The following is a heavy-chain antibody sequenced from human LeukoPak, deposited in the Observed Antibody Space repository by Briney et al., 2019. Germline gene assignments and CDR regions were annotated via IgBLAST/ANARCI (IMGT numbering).Heavy chain of an antibody. D-gene: IGHD2-2*02. J-gene: IGHJ6*02. CDR1: GGSVSSGSYY. CDR3: ARGVVLGYCSSTSCYKSNNYYYYGMDV. CDR2: IYYSGST. V-gene: IGHV4-61*01. Sequence: SETLSLICTVSGGSVSSGSYYWSWIRQPPGKGLEWIGYIYYSGSTNYNPSLKSRVTISADTSKNQFSLKLSSVTAADTAVYYCARGVVLGYCSSTSCYKSNNYYYYGMDVWGQGTTVTVSS.